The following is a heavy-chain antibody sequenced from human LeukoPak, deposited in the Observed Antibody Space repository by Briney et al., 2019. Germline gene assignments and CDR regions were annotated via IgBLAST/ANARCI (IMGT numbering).Heavy chain of an antibody. CDR1: GGSISSGGYY. Sequence: SETLSLTCTVSGGSISSGGYYWSWIRQPPGKGLEWIGYIYHSGSTYYNPSLKSRVTISVDRSKNQFSLKLSSVTAADTAVYYCARADIAVVPASRWNWFDPWGQGTLVTVSS. CDR3: ARADIAVVPASRWNWFDP. CDR2: IYHSGST. J-gene: IGHJ5*02. D-gene: IGHD2-2*01. V-gene: IGHV4-30-2*01.